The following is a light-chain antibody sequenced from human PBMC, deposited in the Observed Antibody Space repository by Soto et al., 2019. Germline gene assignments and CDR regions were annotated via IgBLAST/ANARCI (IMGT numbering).Light chain of an antibody. CDR3: QQYGSSPPRT. CDR2: GAS. CDR1: QSVSSN. Sequence: IVMTQSPSTLSVTPGERATLSCRASQSVSSNLAWYQQKPGQAPRLLIYGASTRATGIPARFSGSGSGADFTLSISRLEPEDFAVYYCQQYGSSPPRTFGQRIKADIK. J-gene: IGKJ1*01. V-gene: IGKV3-15*01.